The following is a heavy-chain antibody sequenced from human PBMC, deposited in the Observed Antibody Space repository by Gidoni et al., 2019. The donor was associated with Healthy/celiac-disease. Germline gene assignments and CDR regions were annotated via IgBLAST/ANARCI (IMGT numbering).Heavy chain of an antibody. V-gene: IGHV5-51*01. J-gene: IGHJ3*02. D-gene: IGHD2-21*01. CDR2: IYPVDSDT. CDR1: GYSCTSYW. Sequence: EVQLVQSGAEVKKPGESLKISCKGTGYSCTSYWIGWVRQMPGKGLEWMGIIYPVDSDTRYRPSFQGQVTISADKSISTAYLQWSSLKASDTAMYYCARPPLLWMNDAFDIWGQGTMVTVSS. CDR3: ARPPLLWMNDAFDI.